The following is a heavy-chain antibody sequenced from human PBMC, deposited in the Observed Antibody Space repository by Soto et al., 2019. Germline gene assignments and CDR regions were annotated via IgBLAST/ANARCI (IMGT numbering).Heavy chain of an antibody. CDR1: GGTFSSYA. J-gene: IGHJ4*02. D-gene: IGHD3-22*01. CDR2: IIPIFGTA. V-gene: IGHV1-69*13. Sequence: ASVKVSCKASGGTFSSYAISWVRQAPGQGLEWMGGIIPIFGTANYAQKFQGRVTITADESTSTAYMELSSLRSEDTAVYYCARGRGYYDSSGYYHYWGQGTLVTVSS. CDR3: ARGRGYYDSSGYYHY.